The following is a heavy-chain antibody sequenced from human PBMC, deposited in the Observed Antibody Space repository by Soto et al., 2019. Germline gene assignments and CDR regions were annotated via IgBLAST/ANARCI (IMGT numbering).Heavy chain of an antibody. V-gene: IGHV6-1*01. CDR2: TYYRSKWYN. D-gene: IGHD6-19*01. Sequence: PSQTLSLTCAISGDSVSSNSAAWNWIRQSPSRGLEWLGRTYYRSKWYNDYAVSVKSRITINPDTSKNQFSLQLNSLTPEDTAVYYCARGALIGAEYSSGWYWCDPWGQGTLGTVSS. J-gene: IGHJ5*02. CDR3: ARGALIGAEYSSGWYWCDP. CDR1: GDSVSSNSAA.